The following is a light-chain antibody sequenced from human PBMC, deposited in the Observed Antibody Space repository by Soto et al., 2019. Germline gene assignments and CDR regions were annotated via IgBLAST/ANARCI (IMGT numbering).Light chain of an antibody. Sequence: QSALTQPASVSGSPGQSITISCTGTSSDVGGYNYVSWYQQHPGKAPKLLIYDVNNRPSGVSNRFSGSKSGNTASLTISGLQTEDEADYYCSSYTSSSTRCVFGIGTKLTVL. CDR1: SSDVGGYNY. CDR3: SSYTSSSTRCV. V-gene: IGLV2-14*01. J-gene: IGLJ3*02. CDR2: DVN.